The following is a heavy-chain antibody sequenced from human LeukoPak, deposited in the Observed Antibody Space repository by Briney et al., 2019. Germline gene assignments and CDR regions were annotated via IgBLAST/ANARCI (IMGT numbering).Heavy chain of an antibody. CDR3: AREGAGYFDY. CDR1: RFTFSNYW. V-gene: IGHV3-7*01. D-gene: IGHD6-13*01. J-gene: IGHJ4*02. CDR2: IKQDGSEQ. Sequence: GGSLRLSCAASRFTFSNYWVSWVRQAPGKGLEWVANIKQDGSEQYYVDSVKGRFTISRDNAKNSLYLQMNSLRAEDTAVYYCAREGAGYFDYWGQGILVTVSS.